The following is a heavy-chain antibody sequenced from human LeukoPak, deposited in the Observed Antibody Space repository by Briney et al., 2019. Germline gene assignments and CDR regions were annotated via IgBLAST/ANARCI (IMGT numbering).Heavy chain of an antibody. D-gene: IGHD6-6*01. CDR3: AKEIAARYFDY. J-gene: IGHJ4*02. Sequence: PGGSLRLSCAASGFTFSTYAMSLVRQAPGKGLEWVSAISGSDSSTYYADSVKGRFTISRDNSKNTLYLQMNSLRAEDTAVYYCAKEIAARYFDYWAQGTLVTVSS. CDR1: GFTFSTYA. V-gene: IGHV3-23*01. CDR2: ISGSDSST.